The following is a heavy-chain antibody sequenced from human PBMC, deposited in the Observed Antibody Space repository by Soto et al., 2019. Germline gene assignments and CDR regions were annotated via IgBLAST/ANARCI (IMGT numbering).Heavy chain of an antibody. Sequence: LRLSCAASGITFSTYAMSWVRQAPGKGLEWVSAISGSGGSTYYADSVKGRFTISRDKSKNTLYLQMNSLRAEDTALYYCAKSFSSNWYDYFDYWGQGSLVTVSS. J-gene: IGHJ4*02. CDR2: ISGSGGST. CDR3: AKSFSSNWYDYFDY. CDR1: GITFSTYA. D-gene: IGHD6-13*01. V-gene: IGHV3-23*01.